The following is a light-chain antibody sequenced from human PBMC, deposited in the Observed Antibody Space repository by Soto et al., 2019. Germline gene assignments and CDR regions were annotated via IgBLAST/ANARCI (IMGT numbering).Light chain of an antibody. J-gene: IGKJ2*01. CDR2: GAS. Sequence: EIILTQSPASLSVSPGERATLSCRASQSVNNNLAWYQQKRGQAPRLLIYGASTRATGIPGRFRGSGSGTEFTLTITSLQSEDFAVYFCQQYKNWPPDTFGQGTKLEIK. CDR3: QQYKNWPPDT. V-gene: IGKV3-15*01. CDR1: QSVNNN.